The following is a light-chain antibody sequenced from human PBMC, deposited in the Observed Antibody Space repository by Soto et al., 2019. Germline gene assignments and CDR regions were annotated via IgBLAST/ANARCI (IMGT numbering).Light chain of an antibody. Sequence: QSALTQPPSASGSPGQSVTISCTGTSSDVGGYDYVSWYQKHPDKAPKLIIFEVTKRPSGVPDRFSGSKFGNTASLTVSGIQPEDEAAYYCFSYAGRNNFDVFGAGTKSP. CDR3: FSYAGRNNFDV. CDR2: EVT. CDR1: SSDVGGYDY. J-gene: IGLJ1*01. V-gene: IGLV2-8*01.